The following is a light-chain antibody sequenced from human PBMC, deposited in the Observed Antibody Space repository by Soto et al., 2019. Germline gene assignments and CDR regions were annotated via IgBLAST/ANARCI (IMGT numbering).Light chain of an antibody. J-gene: IGLJ1*01. CDR3: SSKSPDF. Sequence: QSALAQPASVSGSPGQSITISCTGTSSGIRDYNYVSWYQQLPGNAPKLIMYEVSNRPSGISNRFSGSKSGNTASLTISGLQAEDEADYYCSSKSPDFFGTGTKVTV. CDR2: EVS. V-gene: IGLV2-14*01. CDR1: SSGIRDYNY.